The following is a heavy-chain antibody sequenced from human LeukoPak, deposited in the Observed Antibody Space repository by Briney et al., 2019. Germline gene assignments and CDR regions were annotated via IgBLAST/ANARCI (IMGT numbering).Heavy chain of an antibody. J-gene: IGHJ3*02. V-gene: IGHV3-23*01. D-gene: IGHD3-9*01. CDR2: ISGSGGST. Sequence: PGGSLRLSCAASGFTFSSYAMSWVRQAPGKGLEWVSAISGSGGSTYYADSVKGRFTISRDNSKNTPYLQMNSLRAEDTAVYYCAKGFYYDILTGYYREDAFDIWGQGTMVTVSS. CDR3: AKGFYYDILTGYYREDAFDI. CDR1: GFTFSSYA.